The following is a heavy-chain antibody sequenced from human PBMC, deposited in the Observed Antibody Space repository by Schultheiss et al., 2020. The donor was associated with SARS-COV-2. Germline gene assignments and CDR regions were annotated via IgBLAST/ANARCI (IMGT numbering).Heavy chain of an antibody. J-gene: IGHJ6*03. CDR2: ISYDGSNK. D-gene: IGHD3-9*01. CDR3: ARAQTYYDIFDYMDV. CDR1: GFTFSSYS. Sequence: GESLKISCAASGFTFSSYSMNWVRQAPGKGLEWVAVISYDGSNKYYADSVKGRFTISRDNAKNSLYLQMNSLRAEDTAVYYCARAQTYYDIFDYMDVWGKGTTVTVSS. V-gene: IGHV3-30*03.